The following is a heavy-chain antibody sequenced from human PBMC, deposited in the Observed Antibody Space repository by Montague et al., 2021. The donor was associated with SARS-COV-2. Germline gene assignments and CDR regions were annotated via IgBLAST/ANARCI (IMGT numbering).Heavy chain of an antibody. CDR3: ARRWPQTHYYGMDV. J-gene: IGHJ6*02. V-gene: IGHV1-46*01. D-gene: IGHD4-23*01. CDR2: INPSGGDS. Sequence: SVKVSCKASGYTFTSYYIHWVRQAPGQGLEWLEVINPSGGDSTYAQRFQGRVTMTRDTSTSTVYMELSSLRSEDTAVYYCARRWPQTHYYGMDVWGQGTTVTVSS. CDR1: GYTFTSYY.